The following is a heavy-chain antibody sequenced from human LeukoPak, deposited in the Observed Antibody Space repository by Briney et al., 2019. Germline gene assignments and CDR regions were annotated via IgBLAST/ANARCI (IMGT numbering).Heavy chain of an antibody. J-gene: IGHJ4*02. CDR1: GFTFSTYV. CDR2: VSGSAGST. V-gene: IGHV3-23*01. D-gene: IGHD6-19*01. Sequence: PGGSLRLSCAASGFTFSTYVMTWVRQSPGKGLEWVSTVSGSAGSTYYADSVKGRFTVSRDNSKNTLYLQMNSLRAEDTAVYYCAKGTSGWYCFDYRGQGTLVTVSS. CDR3: AKGTSGWYCFDY.